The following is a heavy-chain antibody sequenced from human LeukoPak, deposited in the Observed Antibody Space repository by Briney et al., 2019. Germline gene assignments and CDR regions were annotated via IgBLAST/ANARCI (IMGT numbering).Heavy chain of an antibody. Sequence: PGGPLRLSCAASGFTFSSYGMSWVRQAPGRGLEWVATITDSGGSTYYADSVKGRFTISRDNSVNTLSLQMNSLRAEDTAIYYCARDTAAAADDFWGQGTLVTVSS. CDR3: ARDTAAAADDF. CDR2: ITDSGGST. D-gene: IGHD6-13*01. J-gene: IGHJ4*02. V-gene: IGHV3-23*01. CDR1: GFTFSSYG.